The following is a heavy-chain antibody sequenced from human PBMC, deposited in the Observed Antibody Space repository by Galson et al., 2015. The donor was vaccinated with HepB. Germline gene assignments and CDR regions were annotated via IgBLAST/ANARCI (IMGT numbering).Heavy chain of an antibody. CDR1: GFTFTDHY. CDR2: ISSTSSDT. Sequence: SLRLSCAASGFTFTDHYMSWFRQAPGKGLECLSYISSTSSDTNYADSVKGRFTISRDNAKKSLYLHMNDLRVEDTAVYYCTRDTRVPNHWGQGTLVTVSS. D-gene: IGHD2-15*01. CDR3: TRDTRVPNH. V-gene: IGHV3-11*06. J-gene: IGHJ4*02.